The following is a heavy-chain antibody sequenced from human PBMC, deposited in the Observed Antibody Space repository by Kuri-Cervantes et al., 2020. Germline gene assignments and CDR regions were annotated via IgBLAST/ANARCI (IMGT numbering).Heavy chain of an antibody. Sequence: SETLSLTCTVSGGSVSSGSYYWSWIRQPPGKGLEWIGYIYYSGSTNYNPSLKSRVTISVDTSKNQFSLKLSSVTAADTAVYYCARGTIVPGDWNYYYYYYMDVWGKGTTVTVSS. V-gene: IGHV4-61*01. CDR1: GGSVSSGSYY. CDR3: ARGTIVPGDWNYYYYYYMDV. D-gene: IGHD7-27*01. J-gene: IGHJ6*03. CDR2: IYYSGST.